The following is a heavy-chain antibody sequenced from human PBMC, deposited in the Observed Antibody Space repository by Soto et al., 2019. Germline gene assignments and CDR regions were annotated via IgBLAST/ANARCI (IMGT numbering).Heavy chain of an antibody. CDR3: ATGDWSPGKTKKVGAHSVPDY. V-gene: IGHV1-24*01. CDR2: FDPEDGET. D-gene: IGHD1-26*01. J-gene: IGHJ4*02. CDR1: GYTLTELS. Sequence: PSVKLSCKVSGYTLTELSMHWVRQAPGKGLEWMGGFDPEDGETIYAQKFQGRVTMTEDTSTDTAYMELSSLRSEDTAVYYCATGDWSPGKTKKVGAHSVPDYCGQETLVT.